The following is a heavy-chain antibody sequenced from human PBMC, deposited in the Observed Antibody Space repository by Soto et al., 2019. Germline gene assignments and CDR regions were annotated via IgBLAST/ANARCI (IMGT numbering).Heavy chain of an antibody. CDR2: IYYSGST. Sequence: SETLSLTCTVSGGSIYSCGYYWSWIRQLPGKGLEWIGSIYYSGSTYYNPSLKSRVTISVDTSKNQFSLKLSSVTAADTAVYYCARQGVTMIVVPRDWGQGTLVTVSS. J-gene: IGHJ4*02. CDR3: ARQGVTMIVVPRD. V-gene: IGHV4-39*01. CDR1: GGSIYSCGYY. D-gene: IGHD3-22*01.